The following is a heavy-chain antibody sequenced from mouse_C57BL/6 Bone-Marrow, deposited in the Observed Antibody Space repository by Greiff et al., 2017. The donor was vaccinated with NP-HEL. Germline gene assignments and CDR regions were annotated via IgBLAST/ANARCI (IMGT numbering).Heavy chain of an antibody. V-gene: IGHV1-76*01. D-gene: IGHD1-1*01. Sequence: VKLMESGAELVRPGASVKLSCKASGYTFTDYYINWVKQRPGQGLEWIARIYPGSGNTYYNEKFKGKATLTAEKSSSTAYMQLSSLTSEDSAVYFCAREGYYGSSFYWYFDVWGTGTTVTVSS. CDR1: GYTFTDYY. CDR3: AREGYYGSSFYWYFDV. J-gene: IGHJ1*03. CDR2: IYPGSGNT.